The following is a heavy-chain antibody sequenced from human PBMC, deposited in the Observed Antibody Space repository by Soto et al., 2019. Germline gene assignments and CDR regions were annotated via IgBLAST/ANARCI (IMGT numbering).Heavy chain of an antibody. D-gene: IGHD2-21*01. CDR2: IYYSGST. Sequence: TSETLSLTCTVSGGSIISGGYYWSWIRQHPGKGLEWIGYIYYSGSTYYNPSLKSRVTISVDTSKNQFSLKLSSVTAADTAVYYCAASCVGCGGFNYYGMDVWGQGTTVT. CDR1: GGSIISGGYY. CDR3: AASCVGCGGFNYYGMDV. J-gene: IGHJ6*02. V-gene: IGHV4-31*03.